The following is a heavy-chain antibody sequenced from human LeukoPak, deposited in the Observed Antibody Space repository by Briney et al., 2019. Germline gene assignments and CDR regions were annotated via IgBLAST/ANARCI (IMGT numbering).Heavy chain of an antibody. J-gene: IGHJ6*02. Sequence: GGSLRLSCAASGFTFSSYWMSWVRQAPGKGLEWVGRIKSKTDGGTTDYAAPVKGRFTISRDDSKNTLYLQMNSLKTEDTAVYYCTTDPDYGDLGRNYYYYGMDVWGQGTTVTVSS. CDR1: GFTFSSYW. CDR3: TTDPDYGDLGRNYYYYGMDV. CDR2: IKSKTDGGTT. D-gene: IGHD4-17*01. V-gene: IGHV3-15*01.